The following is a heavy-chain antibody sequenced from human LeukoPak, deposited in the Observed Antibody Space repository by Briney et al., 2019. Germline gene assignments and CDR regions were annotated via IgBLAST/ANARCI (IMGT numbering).Heavy chain of an antibody. J-gene: IGHJ5*02. D-gene: IGHD4-17*01. Sequence: SVKVSCKTSGGTFNNSALSSVRQAPGQGLAGLGGIMPVVGTAGYAKKFQGRVTITKDESTRTVYLELTSLTSDDTAVYYCARDVHGDYGSGWFDPWGQGTLVSVSS. V-gene: IGHV1-69*05. CDR2: IMPVVGTA. CDR3: ARDVHGDYGSGWFDP. CDR1: GGTFNNSA.